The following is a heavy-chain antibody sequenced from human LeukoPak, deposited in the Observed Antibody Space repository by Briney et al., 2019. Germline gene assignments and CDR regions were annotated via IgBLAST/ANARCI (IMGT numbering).Heavy chain of an antibody. J-gene: IGHJ6*02. D-gene: IGHD3-3*01. V-gene: IGHV4-59*08. CDR2: IYYSGST. CDR1: GGSISSYY. Sequence: SETLSLTCTVSGGSISSYYWSWIRQPPGKGLEWIGYIYYSGSTNYNPSLKSRVTISVDTSKNQFSLKLSSVTAADTAVYYCARQHDFWSGYYDPYYNYGMDVWGQGTTVTVSS. CDR3: ARQHDFWSGYYDPYYNYGMDV.